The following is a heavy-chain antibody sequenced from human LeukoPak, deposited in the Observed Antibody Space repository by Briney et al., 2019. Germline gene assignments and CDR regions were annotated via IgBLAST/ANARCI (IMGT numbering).Heavy chain of an antibody. CDR1: GGTFSSYA. V-gene: IGHV1-69*04. J-gene: IGHJ5*02. CDR2: IIPILGIA. CDR3: ARGGAETYYYDSSGYSEKNWFDP. D-gene: IGHD3-22*01. Sequence: ASVKVSCKASGGTFSSYAISWVRQAPGQGLEWMGRIIPILGIANYAQKFQGRVTITADKSTSTAYMELSSLRSEDTAVYYCARGGAETYYYDSSGYSEKNWFDPWGQGTLVTVSS.